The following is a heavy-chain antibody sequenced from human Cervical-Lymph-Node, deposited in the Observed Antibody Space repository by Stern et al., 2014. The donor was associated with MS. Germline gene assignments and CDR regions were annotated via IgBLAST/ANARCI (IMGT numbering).Heavy chain of an antibody. Sequence: QDQLVQSGAEVKKPGASVKVSCKASGHTFTNYYMHWVRQAPGQGLEWLGIINPSGSDTTYAQKFKGRVTMTRDTSTSTVYMELRRLRSDDTAVYFCGGGLRLGEFTSWGQGTLVSVSS. V-gene: IGHV1-46*03. CDR3: GGGLRLGEFTS. CDR2: INPSGSDT. J-gene: IGHJ4*02. D-gene: IGHD3-16*01. CDR1: GHTFTNYY.